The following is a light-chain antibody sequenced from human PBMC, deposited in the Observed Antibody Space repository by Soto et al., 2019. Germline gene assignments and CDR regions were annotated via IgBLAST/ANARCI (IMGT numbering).Light chain of an antibody. V-gene: IGKV3-20*01. Sequence: EIVLTQSPGILSLSPGERATLSCRASQTITGSYLAWYKQKPGQAPRLLIYGASIRATGIPDRFSGSGSGTDFTLTISRLEPEDFAVYYCQKYGSSPRTFGQGTKVEI. CDR1: QTITGSY. J-gene: IGKJ1*01. CDR3: QKYGSSPRT. CDR2: GAS.